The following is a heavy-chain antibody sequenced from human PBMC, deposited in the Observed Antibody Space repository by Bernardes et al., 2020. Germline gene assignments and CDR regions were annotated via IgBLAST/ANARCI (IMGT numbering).Heavy chain of an antibody. CDR2: LYAGGDT. Sequence: GGSLRLSCAASGFAVSNNYMSWVRQAPGKGLEWVSLLYAGGDTSYSDSVKGRFTIFRDNAKNNLYLQMNSLRAEDTAVYYCVRDIGGLATVTAGFDYWGQGTLVTVSS. D-gene: IGHD4-17*01. J-gene: IGHJ4*02. CDR1: GFAVSNNY. CDR3: VRDIGGLATVTAGFDY. V-gene: IGHV3-53*01.